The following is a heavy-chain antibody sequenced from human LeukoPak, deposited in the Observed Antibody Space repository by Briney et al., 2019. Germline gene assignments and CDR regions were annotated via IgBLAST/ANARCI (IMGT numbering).Heavy chain of an antibody. CDR3: ARSTRYNYDFWSGYNWFDP. CDR2: IYYSGST. Sequence: SETLSLTCTVSGGSISSDYWSWIRQPPGKGLEWIGYIYYSGSTNYNPSLKSRVTISVDTSKNQFSLKLSSVTAADTAVYYCARSTRYNYDFWSGYNWFDPWGQGTLVTVSS. J-gene: IGHJ5*02. D-gene: IGHD3-3*01. CDR1: GGSISSDY. V-gene: IGHV4-59*01.